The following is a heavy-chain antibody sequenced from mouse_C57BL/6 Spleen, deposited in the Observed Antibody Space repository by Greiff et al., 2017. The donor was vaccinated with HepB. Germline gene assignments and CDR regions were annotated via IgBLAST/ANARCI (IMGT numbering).Heavy chain of an antibody. Sequence: QVQLQQPGAELVKPGASVKMSCKASGYTFTSYWITWVKQRHGQGLEWIGELYPGSGSTNYNEKFKSKATLTVDTSASTSYMQLISLTSEDSAVYYCARCELNCFDYWCQGTTLTVSS. CDR1: GYTFTSYW. J-gene: IGHJ2*01. CDR3: ARCELNCFDY. V-gene: IGHV1-55*01. CDR2: LYPGSGST.